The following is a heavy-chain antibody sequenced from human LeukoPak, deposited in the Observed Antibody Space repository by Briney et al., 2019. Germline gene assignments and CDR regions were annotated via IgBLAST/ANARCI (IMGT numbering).Heavy chain of an antibody. Sequence: SGTLSLTCAVSGGSISSSNWWSWVRQPPGKGLEWIGEIYHSGSTNYSPSFQGQVTISADKSISTAYLQWSSLKASDTAMYYCARRSYCGGDCYSDYWGQGTLVTVSS. CDR1: GGSISSSNW. J-gene: IGHJ4*02. CDR3: ARRSYCGGDCYSDY. CDR2: IYHSGST. D-gene: IGHD2-21*02. V-gene: IGHV4-4*02.